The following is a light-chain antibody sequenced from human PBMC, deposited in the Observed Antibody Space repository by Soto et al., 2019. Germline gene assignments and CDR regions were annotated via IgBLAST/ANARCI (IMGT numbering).Light chain of an antibody. CDR3: QKYNTAPLT. Sequence: IQMTQSPSSVSANVGARVTMTCRASQGISHDLAWYQQKPGKVPKLLIYAASTLQSGVPSRFSGSGSGTDFTRTISGLHPEDVATYYCQKYNTAPLTFAQGTRLE. V-gene: IGKV1-27*01. CDR2: AAS. J-gene: IGKJ5*01. CDR1: QGISHD.